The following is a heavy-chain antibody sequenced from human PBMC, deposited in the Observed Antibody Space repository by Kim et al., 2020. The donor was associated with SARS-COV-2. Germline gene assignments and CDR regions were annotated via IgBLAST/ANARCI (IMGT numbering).Heavy chain of an antibody. CDR2: ISYDGSNK. J-gene: IGHJ4*02. V-gene: IGHV3-30*04. CDR1: GFTFSSYA. Sequence: GGSLRLSCAASGFTFSSYAMHWVRQAPGKGLEWVAVISYDGSNKYYADSVKGRFTISRDNSKNTLYLQMNSLRAEDTAVYYCARDAHFDYWGQGTLVTIS. CDR3: ARDAHFDY.